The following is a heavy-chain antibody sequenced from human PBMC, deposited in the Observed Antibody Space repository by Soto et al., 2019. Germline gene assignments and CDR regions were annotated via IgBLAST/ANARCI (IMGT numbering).Heavy chain of an antibody. D-gene: IGHD2-21*02. J-gene: IGHJ5*01. Sequence: QVQLVQSGAEVRKPGSSLRVSCKSSRATFSTTGISWVRQAPGQGLEWMGRIIPLFGTPKYARKFQGRVSITADESTNTVYMELNSLRPDDAAVYYCARASPVICGGDPCYRLDSSFDSWGQGSLVIVSS. V-gene: IGHV1-69*18. CDR3: ARASPVICGGDPCYRLDSSFDS. CDR2: IIPLFGTP. CDR1: RATFSTTG.